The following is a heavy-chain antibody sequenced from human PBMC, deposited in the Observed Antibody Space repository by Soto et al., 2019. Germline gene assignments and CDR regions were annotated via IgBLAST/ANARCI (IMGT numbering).Heavy chain of an antibody. J-gene: IGHJ4*02. Sequence: EVQLLESGGGLVQPGGSLRLSCVASGFTFSSYAMSWVRQAPGKGLEWVSVISAGGGSTHYADSVKGRFTVSRDNSKSTLDLQMNSLRAEDTALYYCAKGLWFGELSLMDLDYWGQGTLVTVSS. D-gene: IGHD3-10*01. V-gene: IGHV3-23*01. CDR2: ISAGGGST. CDR3: AKGLWFGELSLMDLDY. CDR1: GFTFSSYA.